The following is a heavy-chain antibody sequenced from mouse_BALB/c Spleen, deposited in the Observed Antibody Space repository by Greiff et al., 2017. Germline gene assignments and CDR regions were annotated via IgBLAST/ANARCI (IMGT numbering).Heavy chain of an antibody. D-gene: IGHD1-1*01. Sequence: EVQGVESGGGLVQPGGSRKLSCAASGFTFSSFGMHWVRQAPEKGLEWVAYISSGSSTIYYADTVKGRFTISRDNPKNTLFLQMTSLRSEDTAMYYCARTTVVYYYAMDYWGQGTSVTVSS. CDR2: ISSGSSTI. CDR3: ARTTVVYYYAMDY. CDR1: GFTFSSFG. V-gene: IGHV5-17*02. J-gene: IGHJ4*01.